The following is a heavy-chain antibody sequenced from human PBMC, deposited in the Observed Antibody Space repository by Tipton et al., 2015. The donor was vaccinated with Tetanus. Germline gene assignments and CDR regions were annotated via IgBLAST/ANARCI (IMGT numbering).Heavy chain of an antibody. J-gene: IGHJ3*02. D-gene: IGHD3-10*01. CDR3: AKDRRSLLPSLHAFDI. CDR2: ISGSGGST. Sequence: SLRLSCAASGFTFSSYAMSWVRQAPGKGLEWVSAISGSGGSTYYADSVKGRFTISRDNSKNTLYLQMNSLRAEDTAVYYCAKDRRSLLPSLHAFDIWGQGTMVTVSS. CDR1: GFTFSSYA. V-gene: IGHV3-23*01.